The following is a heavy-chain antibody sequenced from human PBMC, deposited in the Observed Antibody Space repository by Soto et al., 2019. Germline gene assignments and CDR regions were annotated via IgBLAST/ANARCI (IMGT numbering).Heavy chain of an antibody. CDR1: GFTFSDYY. D-gene: IGHD3-22*01. V-gene: IGHV3-11*01. CDR2: ISSSDNII. J-gene: IGHJ4*02. Sequence: QVQLVESGGGLVKPGGSLRLSCAASGFTFSDYYMSWIRQAPGKGLEWVSYISSSDNIIYYADSVKGRFTISRDNAKNSLYLQMNSLRAEDTTVYYCARDRGYYDSSGYFDYWGQGTLVTVSS. CDR3: ARDRGYYDSSGYFDY.